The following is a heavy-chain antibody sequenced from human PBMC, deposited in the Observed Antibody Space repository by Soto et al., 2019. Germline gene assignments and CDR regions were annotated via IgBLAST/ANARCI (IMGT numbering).Heavy chain of an antibody. CDR3: ARERTYQLSGDDTLDI. Sequence: PSETLSLTCGVYGGSFRDYYWIWVRQPPGKGLEWIGEVNHSGEATYNPSLQSRITISLDTLNNQVSLRLSSVTAADTAKYYCARERTYQLSGDDTLDIWGQGIGVTVSS. CDR2: VNHSGEA. CDR1: GGSFRDYY. J-gene: IGHJ3*02. V-gene: IGHV4-34*01. D-gene: IGHD2-2*01.